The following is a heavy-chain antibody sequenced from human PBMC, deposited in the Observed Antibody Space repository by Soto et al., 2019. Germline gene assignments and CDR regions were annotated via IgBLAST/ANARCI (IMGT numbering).Heavy chain of an antibody. CDR2: VSANNGHT. D-gene: IGHD2-8*01. J-gene: IGHJ6*02. Sequence: ASVKVSCKASGFTFSNYGLNWVRQAPGQGLEWMGWVSANNGHTNYAQNLQGRVSMTTDTSTSTAYMELRGLRFDDTAVYYCARDIESVTAKHFFYYYAMDVWGQGTTVSVSS. CDR1: GFTFSNYG. V-gene: IGHV1-18*01. CDR3: ARDIESVTAKHFFYYYAMDV.